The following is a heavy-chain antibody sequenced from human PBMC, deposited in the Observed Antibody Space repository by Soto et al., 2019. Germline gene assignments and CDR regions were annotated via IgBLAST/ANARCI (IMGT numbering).Heavy chain of an antibody. CDR1: GFTFSSYG. CDR2: IWYDGSNK. Sequence: QVQLVESGGGVVQPGRSLRLSCAASGFTFSSYGMHWVRQAPGKGLEWVAVIWYDGSNKYYADSVKGRFTISRDNSKNTPYLQMNSLRAEDTAVYYCARGAPTKGMDVWGQGTTVTVSS. D-gene: IGHD5-12*01. V-gene: IGHV3-33*01. CDR3: ARGAPTKGMDV. J-gene: IGHJ6*02.